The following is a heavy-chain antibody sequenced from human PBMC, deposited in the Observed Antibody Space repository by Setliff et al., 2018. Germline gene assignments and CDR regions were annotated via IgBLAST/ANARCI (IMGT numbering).Heavy chain of an antibody. V-gene: IGHV4-39*07. Sequence: SETLSLTCTVSGGSISSSSYYWGWIRQPPGKGLEWIGYIYYSGSTYYNPSLKSRVTISVDTSKNQFSLQLTSVTATDTAVYYCARGKIFYVGDSHYFDTWGQGALVTVSS. D-gene: IGHD4-17*01. CDR2: IYYSGST. CDR3: ARGKIFYVGDSHYFDT. J-gene: IGHJ4*02. CDR1: GGSISSSSYY.